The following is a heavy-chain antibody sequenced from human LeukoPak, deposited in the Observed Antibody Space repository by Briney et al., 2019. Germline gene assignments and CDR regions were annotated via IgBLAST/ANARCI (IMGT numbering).Heavy chain of an antibody. V-gene: IGHV3-30*02. J-gene: IGHJ5*02. Sequence: SGGSLRLSCAASGFTFSSYDMHWVRQAPGKGLEWVAFIRYDGSNKYYADSVKGRFTISRDNSKNTLYLQMNSLRAEDTAVYYCAKDPNLVDYGGKRNWFDPWGQGTLVTVSS. CDR1: GFTFSSYD. CDR2: IRYDGSNK. CDR3: AKDPNLVDYGGKRNWFDP. D-gene: IGHD4-23*01.